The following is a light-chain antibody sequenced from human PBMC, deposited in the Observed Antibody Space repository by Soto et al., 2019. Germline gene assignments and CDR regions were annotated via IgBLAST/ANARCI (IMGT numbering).Light chain of an antibody. CDR3: QYQGT. V-gene: IGKV3-20*01. J-gene: IGKJ4*01. Sequence: IVLTQSPDTLSLSPGERATLSCRASQSVGRRYLAWYQQKPGQAPMLLIYDTSERASDIPDRFSGSGSGTDFTRTISRLVPEDFAVYYCQYQGTFGGGTKVEIE. CDR2: DTS. CDR1: QSVGRRY.